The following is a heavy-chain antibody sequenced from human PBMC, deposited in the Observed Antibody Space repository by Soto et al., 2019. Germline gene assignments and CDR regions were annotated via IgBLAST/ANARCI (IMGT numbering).Heavy chain of an antibody. Sequence: ASVKVSCKASGYTFTSYDINWVRQATGQGLEWMGWMNPNSGNTGYAQKFQGRVTMTRSTSISTAYMELSSLRSEDTAVYYCARGGYYYDSSAYSRPFDYWGQGTLVTVS. V-gene: IGHV1-8*01. CDR1: GYTFTSYD. D-gene: IGHD3-22*01. CDR3: ARGGYYYDSSAYSRPFDY. CDR2: MNPNSGNT. J-gene: IGHJ4*02.